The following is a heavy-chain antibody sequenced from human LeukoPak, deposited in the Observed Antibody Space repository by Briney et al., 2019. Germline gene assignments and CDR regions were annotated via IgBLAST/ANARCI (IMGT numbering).Heavy chain of an antibody. CDR1: GFPFSAYW. CDR2: INTDGSST. J-gene: IGHJ4*02. Sequence: PGGSLRLSCAASGFPFSAYWMFWVRQVPGKGLVWVSRINTDGSSTKYADSVKGRFTISRDSPNNTLYLQMNSLRAEDTAVYYCARGGTGSFDYWGPGNPGHRLL. CDR3: ARGGTGSFDY. D-gene: IGHD1-7*01. V-gene: IGHV3-74*01.